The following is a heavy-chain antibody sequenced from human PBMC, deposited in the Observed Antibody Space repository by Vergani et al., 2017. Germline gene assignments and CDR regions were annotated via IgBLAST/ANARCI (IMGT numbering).Heavy chain of an antibody. Sequence: QVHLVESGGGVVQPGRSLRLSCVVSGFTSSYYGMHWVRQAPGKGLEWVAVISYDGTPKYYADSVKGRFTISRDNSKSTLYLQMNSLRPEDTATYYCVKDAGSYENFFDSWGQGTLVTVSS. V-gene: IGHV3-30*18. CDR3: VKDAGSYENFFDS. CDR1: GFTSSYYG. J-gene: IGHJ4*02. D-gene: IGHD1-26*01. CDR2: ISYDGTPK.